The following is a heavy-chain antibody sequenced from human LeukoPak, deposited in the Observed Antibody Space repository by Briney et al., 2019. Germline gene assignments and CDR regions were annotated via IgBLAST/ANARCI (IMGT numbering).Heavy chain of an antibody. CDR3: ARRRSGSGSWHREVWFDP. J-gene: IGHJ5*02. V-gene: IGHV4-4*09. D-gene: IGHD6-13*01. Sequence: SETLSLTCTVSGGSISSYYWSWIRQPPGKGLEWIGYIYTSGSTNYNPSLRSRVTISVDTSKNQFSLKLRSVTAADTAVYYCARRRSGSGSWHREVWFDPWGQGTLVTVSS. CDR2: IYTSGST. CDR1: GGSISSYY.